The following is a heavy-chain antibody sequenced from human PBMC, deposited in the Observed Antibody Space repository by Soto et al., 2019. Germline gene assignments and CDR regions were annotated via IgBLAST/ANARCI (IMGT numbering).Heavy chain of an antibody. CDR2: IYYSGST. V-gene: IGHV4-31*03. CDR3: VSPEGYYDSSGYTLDY. CDR1: RCSLSSGGSY. J-gene: IGHJ4*02. D-gene: IGHD3-22*01. Sequence: PPETPSLASTFSRCSLSSGGSYCGGILQHPGKGLEWIGYIYYSGSTYYNPSLKSRVSISVDMSKNQFSLKLSSVTAADTAVYYCVSPEGYYDSSGYTLDYWGQGTLVTVS.